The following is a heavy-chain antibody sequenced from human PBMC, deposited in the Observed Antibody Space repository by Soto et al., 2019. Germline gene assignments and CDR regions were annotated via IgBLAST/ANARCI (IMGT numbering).Heavy chain of an antibody. CDR2: INSDGTTT. V-gene: IGHV3-74*01. J-gene: IGHJ4*02. CDR3: ARVPTGGYDWN. Sequence: EVQLVESGGGLVHPGGSLRLSCAASGLTFTTYWMHWVRQAPGKGLMWVSRINSDGTTTNYADSVKGRFTISRDNAKNTVYLQMDSLRPEDTAVYYCARVPTGGYDWNWGQGTLVTVSS. D-gene: IGHD5-12*01. CDR1: GLTFTTYW.